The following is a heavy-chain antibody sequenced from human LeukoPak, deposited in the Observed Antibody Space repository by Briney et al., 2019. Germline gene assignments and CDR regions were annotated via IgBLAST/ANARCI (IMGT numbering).Heavy chain of an antibody. J-gene: IGHJ3*02. CDR3: TTAHRRGLLEWLFYAFDI. D-gene: IGHD3-3*01. Sequence: GGSLRLSCAASGFTFSNAWMSWVRQAPGKGLEWVGRIKSKTDGGTTDYAAPVKGRFTISRDDSKNTLYLQMNSLKTEDTAVYYCTTAHRRGLLEWLFYAFDIWGQGTMVTVSS. CDR1: GFTFSNAW. CDR2: IKSKTDGGTT. V-gene: IGHV3-15*01.